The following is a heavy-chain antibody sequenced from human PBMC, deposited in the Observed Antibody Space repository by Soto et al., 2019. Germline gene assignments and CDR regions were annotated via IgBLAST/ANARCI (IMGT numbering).Heavy chain of an antibody. Sequence: SDALKISDKGSGDSFTSYWISWFRQMPGKGLEWMGIIYPGDSDTRYSPSFQGQVTISSDKSISTAYLQWSSLKASDTAMYYCASYSGYCSGRSCYRLDYYYYGMDVWGHGTTVTVSS. CDR3: ASYSGYCSGRSCYRLDYYYYGMDV. CDR2: IYPGDSDT. V-gene: IGHV5-51*01. J-gene: IGHJ6*02. CDR1: GDSFTSYW. D-gene: IGHD2-15*01.